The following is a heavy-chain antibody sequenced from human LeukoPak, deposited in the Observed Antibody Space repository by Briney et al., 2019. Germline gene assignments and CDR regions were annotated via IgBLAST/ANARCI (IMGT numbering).Heavy chain of an antibody. CDR3: ARDPLGYCGGDCYPYYFDY. CDR2: ISSSSSYI. V-gene: IGHV3-21*01. D-gene: IGHD2-21*02. J-gene: IGHJ4*02. CDR1: GFTFSSYS. Sequence: GGSLRPSCAASGFTFSSYSMNWVRQAPGKGLEWVSSISSSSSYIYYADSVKGRFTISRDNAKNSLYLQMNSLRAEDTAVYYCARDPLGYCGGDCYPYYFDYWGQGTLVTVSS.